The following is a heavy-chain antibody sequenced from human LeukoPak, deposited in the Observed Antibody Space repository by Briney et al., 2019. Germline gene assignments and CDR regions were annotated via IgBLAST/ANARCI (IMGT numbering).Heavy chain of an antibody. CDR1: GYTFTSYG. V-gene: IGHV1-18*01. CDR2: IGAYNGNT. Sequence: ASVKVSCKASGYTFTSYGISWLRQAPGQGLEWMGWIGAYNGNTNYAQKLQGRVTMTTDTSTSTAYMELSRLRSDDTAVYYSARDPRGYSSGWYSGAFDIWGQGTMVTVSS. J-gene: IGHJ3*02. CDR3: ARDPRGYSSGWYSGAFDI. D-gene: IGHD6-19*01.